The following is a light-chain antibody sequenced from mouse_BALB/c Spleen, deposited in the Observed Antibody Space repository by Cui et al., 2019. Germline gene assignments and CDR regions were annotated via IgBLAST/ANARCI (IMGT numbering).Light chain of an antibody. V-gene: IGKV4-57*01. J-gene: IGKJ2*01. CDR3: QQRSSYPPYT. CDR1: SSVSY. Sequence: QIVLTQSQASMPASPGEKVTITCSASSSVSYMHWFQQKPGTSPKLWIYSTSNLASGVPARFSGSGSGTSYSLTISRMEAEDAATYYCQQRSSYPPYTFGGGTKLVIK. CDR2: STS.